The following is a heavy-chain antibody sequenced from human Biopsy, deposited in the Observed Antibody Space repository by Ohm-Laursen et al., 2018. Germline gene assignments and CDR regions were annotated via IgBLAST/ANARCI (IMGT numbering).Heavy chain of an antibody. J-gene: IGHJ4*02. CDR1: GFTFNNSW. V-gene: IGHV3-74*01. CDR2: VNIDGNIT. Sequence: GSLRLPCAASGFTFNNSWMHWVRQVPGKGLVWVSRVNIDGNITNYADSAKGRFTISRDNARNTLYLQMNSLRGEDMAVYYCAREKSGQSGRYFDYWGPGTLVRVSS. CDR3: AREKSGQSGRYFDY. D-gene: IGHD5-12*01.